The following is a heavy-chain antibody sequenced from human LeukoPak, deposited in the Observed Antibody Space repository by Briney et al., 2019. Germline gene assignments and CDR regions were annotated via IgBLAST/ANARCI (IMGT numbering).Heavy chain of an antibody. V-gene: IGHV3-21*04. Sequence: SGGSLRLSCAASGFTFSSYSMNWVRQAPGKGLEWVSSISSSSSYIYYADSVKGRFAISRDTSKNTLYLQMNSLRVEDTAVYYCAKTSPGYTYGLLDYWGQGTLVTVSS. CDR3: AKTSPGYTYGLLDY. J-gene: IGHJ4*02. CDR1: GFTFSSYS. CDR2: ISSSSSYI. D-gene: IGHD5-18*01.